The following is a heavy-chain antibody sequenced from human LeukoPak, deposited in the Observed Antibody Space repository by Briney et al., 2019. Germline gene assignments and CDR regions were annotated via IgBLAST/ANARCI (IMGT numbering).Heavy chain of an antibody. CDR1: GFTFSSYE. D-gene: IGHD6-13*01. CDR3: ARDSFRQQLVQRFEEDETYYYYYGMDV. Sequence: PGGSLRLSCAASGFTFSSYEMNWVRQAPGKGLEWVSYISSSGSTIYYADSVKGRFTISRDNAKNSLYLQMNSLRAEDTAVYYCARDSFRQQLVQRFEEDETYYYYYGMDVWGQGTTVTVYS. V-gene: IGHV3-48*03. J-gene: IGHJ6*02. CDR2: ISSSGSTI.